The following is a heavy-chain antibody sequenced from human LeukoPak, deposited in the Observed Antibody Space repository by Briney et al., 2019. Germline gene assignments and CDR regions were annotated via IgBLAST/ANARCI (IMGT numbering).Heavy chain of an antibody. J-gene: IGHJ6*02. CDR1: GFTFSDWY. Sequence: KTGGSLRLSCVASGFTFSDWYMSWIRQAPGKGLEWVSYIDMSGRTIYYADSVKGRFTISRDNARNSLYLQMSSLRAEDTAVYYCARGHYGLDVWGQGTTVTVSS. CDR3: ARGHYGLDV. CDR2: IDMSGRTI. V-gene: IGHV3-11*01.